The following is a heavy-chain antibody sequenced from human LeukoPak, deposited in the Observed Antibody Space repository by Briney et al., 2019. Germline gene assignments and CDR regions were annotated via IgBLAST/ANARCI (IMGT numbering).Heavy chain of an antibody. V-gene: IGHV4-31*03. J-gene: IGHJ4*02. CDR1: GGSISSGGYY. CDR3: ARGSKAAPGTFDY. CDR2: IYYSGST. Sequence: SQTLSLTCTVSGGSISSGGYYWSWIRQHPGKGLEWIGYIYYSGSTYYNPSLKSRVTISVDTSKNQFSLKLSSVTAADTAVYYCARGSKAAPGTFDYWGQGTLVTVSS. D-gene: IGHD6-13*01.